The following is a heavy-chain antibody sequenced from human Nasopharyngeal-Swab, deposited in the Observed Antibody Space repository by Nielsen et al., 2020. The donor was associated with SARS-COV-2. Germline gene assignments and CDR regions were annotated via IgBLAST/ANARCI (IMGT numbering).Heavy chain of an antibody. V-gene: IGHV1-18*01. CDR1: GYTFTSYG. CDR3: ARDQDIVVVPAATGSDY. D-gene: IGHD2-2*01. Sequence: ASVKVSCKASGYTFTSYGISWVRQAPGQGLEWMGWISAYNGNTNYAQKLQGRVTMTTDTSTSTAYMELRSLRSDDTAVYYCARDQDIVVVPAATGSDYWGQGTLVTVSS. J-gene: IGHJ4*02. CDR2: ISAYNGNT.